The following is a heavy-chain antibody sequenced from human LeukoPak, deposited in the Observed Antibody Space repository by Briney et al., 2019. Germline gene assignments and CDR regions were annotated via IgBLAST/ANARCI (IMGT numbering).Heavy chain of an antibody. CDR2: ISSRSTYI. J-gene: IGHJ6*03. CDR1: GDTFSSFT. V-gene: IGHV3-21*01. CDR3: VRGSLASGVVVYYYYYLDV. Sequence: PGGSLRLSCAASGDTFSSFTMHWVRQAPGKGLEWLSSISSRSTYIYYADSVKGRFTISRDNAKNSLYLQMNSLRAEDTAVYYCVRGSLASGVVVYYYYYLDVWGKGTTVTVS. D-gene: IGHD3-3*01.